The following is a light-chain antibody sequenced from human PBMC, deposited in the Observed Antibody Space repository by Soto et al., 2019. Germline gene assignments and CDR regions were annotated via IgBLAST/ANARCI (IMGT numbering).Light chain of an antibody. CDR1: TANIGKNF. CDR3: SAWDDRLSGRV. V-gene: IGLV1-47*02. CDR2: SDN. J-gene: IGLJ1*01. Sequence: QSVLTQPPSASGAPGQRVTISCSGNTANIGKNFVYWYLQLPGTAPKLLIYSDNQRPSGVPDRFSGSKSGSSASLVISGLRSDSDGDYYCSAWDDRLSGRVFGTGTKVTVL.